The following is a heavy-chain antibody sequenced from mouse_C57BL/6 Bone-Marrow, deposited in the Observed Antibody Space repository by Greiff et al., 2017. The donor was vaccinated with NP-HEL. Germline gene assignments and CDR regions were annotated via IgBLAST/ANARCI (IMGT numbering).Heavy chain of an antibody. CDR1: GYTFTSYW. Sequence: QVHVKQPGAELVRPGSSVKLSCKASGYTFTSYWMHWVKQSPIQGLEWIGNIDPSDSETHYNQKFKDKATLTVDKSSSTAYMQLSSLTSEDSAVYYCARRGYYGTDYYFDYWGQGTTLTVSS. V-gene: IGHV1-52*01. CDR2: IDPSDSET. CDR3: ARRGYYGTDYYFDY. J-gene: IGHJ2*01. D-gene: IGHD1-1*01.